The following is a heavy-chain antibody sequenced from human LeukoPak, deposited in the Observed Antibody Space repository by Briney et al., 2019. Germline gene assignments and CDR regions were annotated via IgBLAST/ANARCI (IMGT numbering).Heavy chain of an antibody. CDR1: GFTFSSYG. CDR3: AKGRVRDLRDFWSGYSDY. D-gene: IGHD3-3*01. V-gene: IGHV3-30*02. CDR2: IRYDGSNK. Sequence: PGGSLRLSCAASGFTFSSYGMHSVRQAPGKGLEWVAFIRYDGSNKYYADSVKGRFTISRDNSKNTLYLQMNSLRAEDTAVYYCAKGRVRDLRDFWSGYSDYWGQGTLVTVSS. J-gene: IGHJ4*02.